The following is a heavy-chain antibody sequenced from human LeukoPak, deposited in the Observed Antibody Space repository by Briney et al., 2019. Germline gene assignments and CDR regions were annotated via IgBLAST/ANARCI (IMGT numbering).Heavy chain of an antibody. CDR2: IYYSGST. V-gene: IGHV4-59*08. CDR3: ARQWIQLWVFDY. D-gene: IGHD5-18*01. CDR1: GGSISSYY. Sequence: KPSETLSLTCTVSGGSISSYYWSWTRQPPGKGLEWIGYIYYSGSTNYNPSLKSRVTISVDTSKNQFSLKLSSVTAADTAVYYCARQWIQLWVFDYWGQGTLVTVSS. J-gene: IGHJ4*02.